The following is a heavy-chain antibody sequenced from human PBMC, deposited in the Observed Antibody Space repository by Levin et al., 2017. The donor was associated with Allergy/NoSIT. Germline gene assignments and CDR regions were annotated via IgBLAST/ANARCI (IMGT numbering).Heavy chain of an antibody. CDR3: GIPSIAAAGLGYYYYGMDV. D-gene: IGHD6-13*01. CDR1: GGTFSSYP. V-gene: IGHV1-69*02. J-gene: IGHJ6*02. CDR2: IIPILGIA. Sequence: ASVKVSCKASGGTFSSYPISWVRQAPGQGLEWMGRIIPILGIANYAQKFQGRVTITADKSTSTAYMELSSLRSEDTAVYYCGIPSIAAAGLGYYYYGMDVWGQGTTVTVSS.